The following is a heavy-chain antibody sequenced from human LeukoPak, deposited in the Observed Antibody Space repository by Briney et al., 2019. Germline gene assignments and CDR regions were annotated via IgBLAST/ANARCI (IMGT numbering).Heavy chain of an antibody. CDR2: IYTTGGA. D-gene: IGHD7-27*01. V-gene: IGHV4-4*07. J-gene: IGHJ4*02. CDR3: VRGGPSWGLL. Sequence: SETLSLTCTVSGGSIGTYYWSWIRQPAWKGLEWIGRIYTTGGANYNPSLKSRVTMSLDTSKNQFSLKLISVTAADTAVYYCVRGGPSWGLLWGQGALVTVSS. CDR1: GGSIGTYY.